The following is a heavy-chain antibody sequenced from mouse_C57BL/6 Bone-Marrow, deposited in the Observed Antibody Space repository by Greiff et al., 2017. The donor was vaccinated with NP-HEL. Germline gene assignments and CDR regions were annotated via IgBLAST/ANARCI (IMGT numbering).Heavy chain of an antibody. D-gene: IGHD1-1*01. Sequence: EVKLQESGPGLVKPSQSLSLTCSVTGYSITSGYYWNWIRQFPGNKLEWMGYISYDGSNNYNPSLKNRISITRDTSKNQFFLKLNSVTTEDTATYYCARDPYYYGSSHWYCDGWGTGTTVTVSS. CDR3: ARDPYYYGSSHWYCDG. CDR2: ISYDGSN. V-gene: IGHV3-6*01. CDR1: GYSITSGYY. J-gene: IGHJ1*03.